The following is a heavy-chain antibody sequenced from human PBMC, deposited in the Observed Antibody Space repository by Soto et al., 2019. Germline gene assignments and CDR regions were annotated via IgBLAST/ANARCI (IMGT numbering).Heavy chain of an antibody. CDR2: IWYDGSNK. V-gene: IGHV3-33*01. J-gene: IGHJ6*02. D-gene: IGHD4-17*01. Sequence: GGSLRLSCAASGFTFSSYGMHWVRQAPGKGLEWVAVIWYDGSNKYYADSVKGRFTISRDNSKNTLYLQMNSLRAEDTAVYYCARDRNGDYVTYYYYGMDVWGQGTTVTVSS. CDR3: ARDRNGDYVTYYYYGMDV. CDR1: GFTFSSYG.